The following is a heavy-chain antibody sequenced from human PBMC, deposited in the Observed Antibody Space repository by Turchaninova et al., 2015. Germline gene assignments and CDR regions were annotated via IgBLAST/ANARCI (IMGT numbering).Heavy chain of an antibody. CDR3: ARNRSPHFDS. V-gene: IGHV4-38-2*01. CDR1: GDSVRSNYY. J-gene: IGHJ4*01. CDR2: LYHSGRG. D-gene: IGHD6-13*01. Sequence: QESGPGLVKPSETLSLTCAVSGDSVRSNYYWAWIRQPPEKGLEWIGSLYHSGRGTYNPSLEGRVTMSVDTSKNQFSLELNSVTAADTAVYYCARNRSPHFDSWGHGTLVTVSS.